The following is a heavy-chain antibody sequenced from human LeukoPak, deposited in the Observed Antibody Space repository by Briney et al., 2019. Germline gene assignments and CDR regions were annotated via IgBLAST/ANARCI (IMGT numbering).Heavy chain of an antibody. CDR1: GFTFKSSW. Sequence: GGSLTLSCAASGFTFKSSWMHWVRHPPGRGPVWVSRISSDGTNTRYADFVRGRFTVSRDNAKNTLYLQMNSLRVEDSAVYYCARDWGGSGPTSHDYWGQGTLVTVSS. J-gene: IGHJ4*02. D-gene: IGHD3-16*01. CDR3: ARDWGGSGPTSHDY. V-gene: IGHV3-74*01. CDR2: ISSDGTNT.